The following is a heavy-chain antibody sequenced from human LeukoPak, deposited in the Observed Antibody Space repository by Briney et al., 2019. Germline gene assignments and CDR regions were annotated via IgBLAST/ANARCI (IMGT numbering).Heavy chain of an antibody. Sequence: ASVKVSCKASGGTFSSYGISWVRQAPRQGPEWMGGIIPIFGTANYAQKFQGRVTITADKSTSTAYMELSSLRSEDTAVYYCAKTPVGMVTLDYWGQGTLVTVSS. CDR3: AKTPVGMVTLDY. CDR2: IIPIFGTA. J-gene: IGHJ4*02. CDR1: GGTFSSYG. D-gene: IGHD5-24*01. V-gene: IGHV1-69*06.